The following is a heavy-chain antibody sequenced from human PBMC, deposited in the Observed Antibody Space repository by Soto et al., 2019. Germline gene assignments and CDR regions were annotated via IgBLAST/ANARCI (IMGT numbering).Heavy chain of an antibody. D-gene: IGHD3-22*01. CDR3: ARDFSYYYDSSGHNWFDP. Sequence: QVQLVQSGADVKKPGASVKVSCKASGYTFTSYAMHWVRQAPGQRLEWMGWINAGNGNTKYSQKFQGRVTITRDTSASTAYMELSSLRSEDTAVYYCARDFSYYYDSSGHNWFDPWGQGTLVTVSS. V-gene: IGHV1-3*01. J-gene: IGHJ5*02. CDR2: INAGNGNT. CDR1: GYTFTSYA.